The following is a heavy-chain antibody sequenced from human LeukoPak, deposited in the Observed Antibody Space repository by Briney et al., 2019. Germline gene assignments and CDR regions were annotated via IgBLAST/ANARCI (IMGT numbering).Heavy chain of an antibody. D-gene: IGHD6-13*01. J-gene: IGHJ4*02. CDR3: AKWSQGIAAAGSHFDY. V-gene: IGHV3-23*01. CDR1: GFTFSSSG. CDR2: ISGSGGST. Sequence: GGSLRLSCAASGFTFSSSGMNWVRQAPGKGLEWVSAISGSGGSTYYADSVKGRFTISRDNSKNTLYLQMNSLRAEDTAVYYCAKWSQGIAAAGSHFDYWGQGTLVTVSS.